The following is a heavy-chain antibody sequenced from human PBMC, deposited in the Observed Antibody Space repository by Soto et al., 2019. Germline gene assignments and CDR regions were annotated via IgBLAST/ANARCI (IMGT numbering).Heavy chain of an antibody. D-gene: IGHD3-16*01. CDR3: ARGWRSSNLAV. V-gene: IGHV1-8*01. CDR2: MNPNSGNT. J-gene: IGHJ6*02. CDR1: GYTFASYD. Sequence: GASAEVSWKACGYTFASYDSSWVRQATGQGLEWMGWMNPNSGNTGYAQKFQGRVTMTRNTSISTAYMELSSLRSEDTAVYYCARGWRSSNLAVWGQGTTVTVSS.